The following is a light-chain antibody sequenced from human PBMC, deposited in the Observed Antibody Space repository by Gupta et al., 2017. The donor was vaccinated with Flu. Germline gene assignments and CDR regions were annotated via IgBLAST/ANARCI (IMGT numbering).Light chain of an antibody. CDR1: KLGDKY. Sequence: SYELTQPPSVSVSPGQTASITCSGDKLGDKYACWYQQNPGQSPRLVIYRDSKRPSGIPERFSGSNSGNTATLTISGTQAVEEADYYCQAWASSTDVFGGGTKMTVL. CDR2: RDS. V-gene: IGLV3-1*01. CDR3: QAWASSTDV. J-gene: IGLJ3*02.